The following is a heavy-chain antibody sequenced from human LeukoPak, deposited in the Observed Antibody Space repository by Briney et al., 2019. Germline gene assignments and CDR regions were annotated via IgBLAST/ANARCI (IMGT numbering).Heavy chain of an antibody. CDR1: GFTFSSYS. J-gene: IGHJ3*02. D-gene: IGHD3-22*01. CDR3: AGYYDTSGSHAFDI. CDR2: ISSSSSYI. V-gene: IGHV3-21*04. Sequence: GGSLRLSCAASGFTFSSYSMNWVRQAPGKGLEWVSSISSSSSYIYYADSVKGRFTISRDNSKNTLYLQMNSLRAEDTAVYYCAGYYDTSGSHAFDIWGQGTMVTVSS.